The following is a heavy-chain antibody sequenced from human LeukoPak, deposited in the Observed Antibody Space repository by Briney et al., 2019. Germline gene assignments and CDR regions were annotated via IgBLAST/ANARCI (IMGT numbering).Heavy chain of an antibody. CDR2: IYYSGST. CDR1: GDSSSSGSFA. J-gene: IGHJ4*02. CDR3: ARSLRRVRPYYYFDY. V-gene: IGHV4-61*01. Sequence: SETLSLTCGVSGDSSSSGSFAWSWIRQPPGKGLAWIGYIYYSGSTNYNPSLKSRVTISVDTSKNQFSLKLSSVTAADTAVYYCARSLRRVRPYYYFDYWGQGTLVTVSS. D-gene: IGHD1-1*01.